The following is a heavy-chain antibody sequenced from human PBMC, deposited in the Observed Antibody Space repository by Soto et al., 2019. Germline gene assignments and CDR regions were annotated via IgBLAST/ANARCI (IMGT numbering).Heavy chain of an antibody. CDR1: GCTFTSSA. V-gene: IGHV1-58*01. CDR3: AATPRDSQKSNWFDP. J-gene: IGHJ5*02. Sequence: SVKVSCKASGCTFTSSAVQWVRQARGQRLEWIGWIVVGSGNTNYAQKFQERVTITRDMSTSTAYMELSSLRSEDTAVYYCAATPRDSQKSNWFDPWGQGTLVTVSS. CDR2: IVVGSGNT. D-gene: IGHD2-15*01.